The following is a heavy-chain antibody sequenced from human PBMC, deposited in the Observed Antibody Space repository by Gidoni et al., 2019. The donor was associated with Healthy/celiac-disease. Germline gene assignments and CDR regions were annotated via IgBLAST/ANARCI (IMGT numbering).Heavy chain of an antibody. Sequence: EVQLVDSGGGLVKPGGSLRLASAASGVTFSNAWRSWVRQAPGKGLEWVGRIKSKTDGGTTAYAAPVKGRFTISRDDSKNTLYLQMNSLKTEDTAVYYCTTSYYDFWSGYSYYFDYWGQGTLVTVSS. CDR3: TTSYYDFWSGYSYYFDY. CDR1: GVTFSNAW. CDR2: IKSKTDGGTT. D-gene: IGHD3-3*01. J-gene: IGHJ4*02. V-gene: IGHV3-15*01.